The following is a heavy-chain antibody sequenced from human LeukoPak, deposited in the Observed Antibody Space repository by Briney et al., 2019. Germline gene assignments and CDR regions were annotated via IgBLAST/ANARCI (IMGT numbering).Heavy chain of an antibody. J-gene: IGHJ3*02. D-gene: IGHD4-23*01. CDR3: ARDLGGGNPYDAFDI. CDR2: FDPEDGET. CDR1: GYTLTELS. V-gene: IGHV1-24*01. Sequence: ASVKVSCKVSGYTLTELSMHWVRQAPGKGLEWMGGFDPEDGETIYAQKFQGRVTITADESTSTAYMELSSLRSEDTAVYYCARDLGGGNPYDAFDIWGQGTMVTVSS.